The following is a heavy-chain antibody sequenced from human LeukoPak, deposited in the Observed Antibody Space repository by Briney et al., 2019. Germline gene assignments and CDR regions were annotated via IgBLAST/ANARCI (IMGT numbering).Heavy chain of an antibody. CDR3: ARGRPGPAGAGTYDF. V-gene: IGHV1-8*01. J-gene: IGHJ4*02. D-gene: IGHD6-13*01. Sequence: ASVKVSCTASGYTFTTSDINWLRQATGQGLEWMGWMNPNSGKTGSAQKFQGRLTMTKNTSTSTAYMEVTGLKFEDTAIYYCARGRPGPAGAGTYDFWGQGTLITVSS. CDR1: GYTFTTSD. CDR2: MNPNSGKT.